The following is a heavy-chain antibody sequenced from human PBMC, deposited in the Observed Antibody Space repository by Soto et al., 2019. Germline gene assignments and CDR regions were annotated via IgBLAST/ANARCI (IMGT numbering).Heavy chain of an antibody. J-gene: IGHJ4*02. V-gene: IGHV3-23*01. CDR3: AKGDTAMVTDCCGDY. CDR1: GFTFSSYA. D-gene: IGHD5-18*01. Sequence: EVQLLESGGGLVQPGGSLRLSCAASGFTFSSYAMSWVRQAPGKGLEWVSAISGSGGSTYYADSVKGRFTISRDNSKNRRYLQMNSLRAEDTAVYYCAKGDTAMVTDCCGDYWGQGTLVTVSS. CDR2: ISGSGGST.